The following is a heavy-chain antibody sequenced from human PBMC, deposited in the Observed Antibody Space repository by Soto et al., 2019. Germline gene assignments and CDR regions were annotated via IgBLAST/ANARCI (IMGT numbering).Heavy chain of an antibody. V-gene: IGHV4-34*01. CDR1: GGSFSGYY. CDR2: INRSGST. Sequence: ASETLSLTCAVYGGSFSGYYWTWIRQPPGKGLEWIGEINRSGSTIYNPSLKSRVTISVDKSKNQFSLKLSSVTAADTAVYYCARDQLEGNWFDPWGQGTLVTVSS. CDR3: ARDQLEGNWFDP. J-gene: IGHJ5*02. D-gene: IGHD1-1*01.